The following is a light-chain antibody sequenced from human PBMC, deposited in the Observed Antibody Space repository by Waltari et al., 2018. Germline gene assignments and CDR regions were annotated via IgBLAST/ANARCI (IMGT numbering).Light chain of an antibody. V-gene: IGLV7-43*01. J-gene: IGLJ3*02. Sequence: QTVVTQEPEVTVSPGGTVTLTGASSTGAVTSGDYANWFQQKPGQAPRSLIFGANNKYSWTPPRFSGSLLGGKAALTLSGVQPEDEAEYYCLLYYGGLWVFGGGTKLTVL. CDR2: GAN. CDR3: LLYYGGLWV. CDR1: TGAVTSGDY.